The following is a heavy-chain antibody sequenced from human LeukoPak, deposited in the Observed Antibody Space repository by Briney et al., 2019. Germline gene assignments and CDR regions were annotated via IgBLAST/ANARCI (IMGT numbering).Heavy chain of an antibody. CDR3: ASDSIFGVVTSYFDY. Sequence: GGSLRLSCAASGFTVSSNYMSWVRQAPGKGLEWVSVIYSGGSTYYADSVKGRFTISRDNSKNTLYLQMNSLRAEDTAVYYCASDSIFGVVTSYFDYWGQGTLVTVSS. J-gene: IGHJ4*02. D-gene: IGHD3-3*01. CDR2: IYSGGST. V-gene: IGHV3-66*02. CDR1: GFTVSSNY.